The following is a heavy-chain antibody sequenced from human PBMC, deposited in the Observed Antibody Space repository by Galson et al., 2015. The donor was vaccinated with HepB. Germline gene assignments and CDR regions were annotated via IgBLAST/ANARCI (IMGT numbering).Heavy chain of an antibody. CDR3: AKGIMTTRPYFFDY. CDR2: ISSDGTTSDHI. CDR1: GCSVSAYN. V-gene: IGHV3-21*01. D-gene: IGHD4-17*01. J-gene: IGHJ4*02. Sequence: SLRLSCAASGCSVSAYNMNWVRQAPGKGLEWISSISSDGTTSDHIYYTDSVKGRFTISRDNAKNSLFLQMNSLRAEDTAVYFCAKGIMTTRPYFFDYWGQGSLVTVSS.